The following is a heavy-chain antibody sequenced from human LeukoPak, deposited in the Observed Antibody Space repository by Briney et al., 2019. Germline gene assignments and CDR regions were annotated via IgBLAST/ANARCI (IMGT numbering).Heavy chain of an antibody. CDR1: GYTFTGYY. V-gene: IGHV1-2*02. CDR3: ARDLWDYYDSSGYYCFDY. J-gene: IGHJ4*02. D-gene: IGHD3-22*01. Sequence: ASVTVSCKASGYTFTGYYMHWVRQAPGQGLEWMGWINPNSGGTNYAQKFQGRVTMTRDTSISTAYMELSRLRSDDTAVYYCARDLWDYYDSSGYYCFDYWGQGTLVTVSS. CDR2: INPNSGGT.